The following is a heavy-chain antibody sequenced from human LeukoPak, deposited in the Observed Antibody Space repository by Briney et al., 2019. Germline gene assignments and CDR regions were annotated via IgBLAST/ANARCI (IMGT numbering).Heavy chain of an antibody. CDR2: IYWDDDK. V-gene: IGHV2-5*02. Sequence: SGPTLVNPTQTLTLTCTISGVSLSTSGVGVGWIRQPPGKALEWLALIYWDDDKRYSPSLKSRLTLTKDTSKNQVVVRLTNLDLVDPATYYCGQSRGYNKIDYWGQGTQVTVSS. CDR3: GQSRGYNKIDY. D-gene: IGHD5-18*01. CDR1: GVSLSTSGVG. J-gene: IGHJ4*02.